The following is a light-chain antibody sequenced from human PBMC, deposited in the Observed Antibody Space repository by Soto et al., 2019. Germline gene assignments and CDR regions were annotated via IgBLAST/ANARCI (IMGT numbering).Light chain of an antibody. CDR3: QQANSFLT. Sequence: DIQMTQSPSTLSASVGDRVTITCRASQGISSWLAWYQHKPWKAPKFLIYAASSSQSGVPSRFSGSGSGTDFTLTISSLQPEDFATYYCQQANSFLTFGPGTRLEIK. CDR2: AAS. CDR1: QGISSW. V-gene: IGKV1-12*01. J-gene: IGKJ5*01.